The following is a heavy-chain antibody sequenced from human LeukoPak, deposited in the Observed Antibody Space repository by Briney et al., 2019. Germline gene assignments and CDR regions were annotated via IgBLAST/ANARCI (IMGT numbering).Heavy chain of an antibody. CDR2: ISGGGGSK. CDR3: AKDSAVSERYYYDSPTAFDI. D-gene: IGHD3-22*01. CDR1: GFTFSSYA. V-gene: IGHV3-23*01. J-gene: IGHJ3*02. Sequence: PGGSLRLSCAASGFTFSSYAMSWVRQAPGKGLEWVSAISGGGGSKYYADSVNVRFTISRDNSKNTLFLQMNSLRSEDTAVYYCAKDSAVSERYYYDSPTAFDIWGQGTMVTVSS.